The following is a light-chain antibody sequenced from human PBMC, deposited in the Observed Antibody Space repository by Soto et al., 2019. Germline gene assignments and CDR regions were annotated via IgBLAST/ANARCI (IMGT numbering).Light chain of an antibody. CDR3: QQYGSSPWT. CDR2: GAS. V-gene: IGKV3-20*01. J-gene: IGKJ1*01. Sequence: EIVLTQSPGTLSLSSGERATLSCRASQSVSSSYLAWYQQKPGQAPRLLIYGASNRATGIPDRFSGSGSGTDFTLTISRLEPEDFAVYYCQQYGSSPWTFGQGTKVAIK. CDR1: QSVSSSY.